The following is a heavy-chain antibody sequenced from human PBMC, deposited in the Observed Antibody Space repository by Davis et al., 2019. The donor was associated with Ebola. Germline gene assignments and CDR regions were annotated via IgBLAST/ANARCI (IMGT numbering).Heavy chain of an antibody. V-gene: IGHV1-18*04. D-gene: IGHD3-10*01. CDR2: ISVDKGNT. Sequence: ASVKVSCKASGYTFTDYNIHWMRQAPGQGLERVGWISVDKGNTNYVQKLQGRVTMTTDTSTSTAYMELRSLRPDDTAVYYCARGGGSTQSGIDYWGQGTLVTVSS. CDR3: ARGGGSTQSGIDY. CDR1: GYTFTDYN. J-gene: IGHJ4*02.